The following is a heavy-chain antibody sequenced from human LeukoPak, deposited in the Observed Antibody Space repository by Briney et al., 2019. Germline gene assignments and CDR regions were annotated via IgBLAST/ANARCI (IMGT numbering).Heavy chain of an antibody. J-gene: IGHJ6*02. CDR2: IIPILNIT. CDR1: GGTFSSYT. Sequence: SVKVSCKASGGTFSSYTISWVRQAPGQGLEWMGRIIPILNITDYAQNFQGRVTLTADKSTSTAYMELSTLRSEDTAVYYCAKDGVVVVATSVYYYYYGMDVWGQGTTVTVSS. V-gene: IGHV1-69*02. CDR3: AKDGVVVVATSVYYYYYGMDV. D-gene: IGHD2-2*01.